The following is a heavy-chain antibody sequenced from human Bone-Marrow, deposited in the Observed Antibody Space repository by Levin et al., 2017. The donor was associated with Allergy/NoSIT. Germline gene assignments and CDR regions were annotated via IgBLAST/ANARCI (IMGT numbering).Heavy chain of an antibody. J-gene: IGHJ4*02. V-gene: IGHV1-69*06. CDR1: GGTFSSYA. D-gene: IGHD6-19*01. CDR2: IIPIFGTA. Sequence: SVKVSCKASGGTFSSYAISWVRQAPGQGLEWMGGIIPIFGTANYAQKFQGRVTITADKSTSTAYMELSSLRSEDTAVYYCARARGIAVAGTASYFDYWGQGTLVTDSS. CDR3: ARARGIAVAGTASYFDY.